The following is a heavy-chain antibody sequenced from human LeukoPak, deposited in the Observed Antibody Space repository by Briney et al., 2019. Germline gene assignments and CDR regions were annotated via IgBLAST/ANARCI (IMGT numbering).Heavy chain of an antibody. J-gene: IGHJ4*02. V-gene: IGHV3-30*03. CDR2: ISHDGNNK. D-gene: IGHD3-22*01. Sequence: GRSLRLSCVASGFTFSSYGMHWVRQAPGKGLEWLAVISHDGNNKYYADSVRGRFTLSRDNSKNTLYLQMNSLRAEDTAVYYCAAVFGSGYYYYFDYWGQGTLVTVSS. CDR1: GFTFSSYG. CDR3: AAVFGSGYYYYFDY.